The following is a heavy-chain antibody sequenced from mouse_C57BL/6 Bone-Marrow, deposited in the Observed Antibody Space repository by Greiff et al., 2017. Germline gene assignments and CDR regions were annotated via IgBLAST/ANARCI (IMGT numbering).Heavy chain of an antibody. J-gene: IGHJ1*03. D-gene: IGHD2-4*01. CDR1: GYTFTDYN. Sequence: EVQLQQSGPELVKPGASVKIPCKASGYTFTDYNMDWVKQSHGKSLEWIGDINPNNGGTIYNQKFKGKATLTVDKSSSTAYMELRSLTSEDTAVYYCARRMIYYDYGYWYFDVWGTGTTVTVSS. CDR3: ARRMIYYDYGYWYFDV. V-gene: IGHV1-18*01. CDR2: INPNNGGT.